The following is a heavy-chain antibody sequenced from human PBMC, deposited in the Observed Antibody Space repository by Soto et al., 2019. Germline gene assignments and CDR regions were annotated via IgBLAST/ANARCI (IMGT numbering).Heavy chain of an antibody. CDR1: GYTFTTYE. V-gene: IGHV1-8*01. J-gene: IGHJ6*01. CDR3: SRVGVQLFGVYGMDV. D-gene: IGHD3-10*01. Sequence: QVQLVQSGAEVKKPGASVKVSCKASGYTFTTYEINWVRQVPGQGLEWMEWMSTRSGNTGYDQFRGRVIMTSNTSMTTAYMKLISLRSEHTAVYYCSRVGVQLFGVYGMDVWGQGTTVSVSS. CDR2: MSTRSGNT.